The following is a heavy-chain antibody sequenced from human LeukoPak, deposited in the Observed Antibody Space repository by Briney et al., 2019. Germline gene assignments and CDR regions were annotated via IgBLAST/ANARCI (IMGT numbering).Heavy chain of an antibody. CDR1: GFTFSSYW. CDR2: INGAGSSI. CDR3: ARGGDYKNDY. J-gene: IGHJ4*02. V-gene: IGHV3-74*01. Sequence: GGSLRLSCAASGFTFSSYWMHWVRQTPGKGLVWVSRINGAGSSISYADSVKGRVTISRDNAKNTLYLQMNNLRAEDTAVYYCARGGDYKNDYWGQGTLVTVSS. D-gene: IGHD4-17*01.